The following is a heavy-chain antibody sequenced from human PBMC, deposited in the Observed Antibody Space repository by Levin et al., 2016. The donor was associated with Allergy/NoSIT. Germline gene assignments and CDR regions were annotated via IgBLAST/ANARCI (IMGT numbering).Heavy chain of an antibody. CDR2: INSGGSST. D-gene: IGHD3-9*01. CDR1: GFTFSSYW. Sequence: GGSLRLSCEASGFTFSSYWMHWVRQAPGKGLVWVSRINSGGSSTGYADSVKGRFTISRDNAKNTLYVQMNSLRAEDTAVYYCARGRDGILTENLDYWGQGTLVTVSS. CDR3: ARGRDGILTENLDY. V-gene: IGHV3-74*01. J-gene: IGHJ4*02.